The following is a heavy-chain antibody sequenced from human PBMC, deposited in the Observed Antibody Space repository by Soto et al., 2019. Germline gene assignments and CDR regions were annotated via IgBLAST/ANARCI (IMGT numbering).Heavy chain of an antibody. CDR1: GYSFTSYW. Sequence: GESLKISCKGSGYSFTSYWISWVRQMPGKGLEWMGRIDPSDSYTNYSPSFQGHVTISADKSISTAYLQWSSLKASDTAMYYCASTQVDIYMVHYYYYGMDVCGQVSTVPVSS. D-gene: IGHD5-12*01. J-gene: IGHJ6*02. V-gene: IGHV5-10-1*01. CDR2: IDPSDSYT. CDR3: ASTQVDIYMVHYYYYGMDV.